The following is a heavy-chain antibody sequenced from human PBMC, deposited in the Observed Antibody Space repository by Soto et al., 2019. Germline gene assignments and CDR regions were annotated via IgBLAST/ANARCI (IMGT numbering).Heavy chain of an antibody. J-gene: IGHJ4*02. CDR1: RYSFASYW. CDR3: ARGPTYYYSSPSNYAFDY. D-gene: IGHD3-10*01. CDR2: IYPGDSTA. V-gene: IGHV5-51*01. Sequence: PGESLKISCKGFRYSFASYWIGWVRQKPGKGLEWMGIIYPGDSTARYSASSRGQVTFSADKPISTAYLQWSGLKASDTAIYYCARGPTYYYSSPSNYAFDYWGQGTLVTVSS.